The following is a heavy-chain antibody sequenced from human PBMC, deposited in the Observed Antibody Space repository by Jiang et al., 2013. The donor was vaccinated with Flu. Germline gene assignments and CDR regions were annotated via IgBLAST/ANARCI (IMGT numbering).Heavy chain of an antibody. Sequence: GPGLVKPSETLSLTCAVSGYSISSGYYWGWIRQPPGKGLEWIGSIYHSGSTYYNPSLKSRVTISVDTSKNQFSLKLSSVTAADTAVYYCARDGEGYCSSTSCLFWFDPWGQGTLVTVSS. CDR3: ARDGEGYCSSTSCLFWFDP. CDR2: IYHSGST. CDR1: GYSISSGYY. J-gene: IGHJ5*02. V-gene: IGHV4-38-2*02. D-gene: IGHD2-2*01.